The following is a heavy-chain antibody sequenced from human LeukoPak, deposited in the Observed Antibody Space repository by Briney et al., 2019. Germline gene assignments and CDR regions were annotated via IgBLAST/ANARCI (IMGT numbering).Heavy chain of an antibody. CDR2: ISSSSSTI. V-gene: IGHV3-48*04. Sequence: GGSLRLSCAASGFTFSSYSMNWVRQAPGKGLEWVSYISSSSSTIYYADSVKGRFTISRDNAKNSLYLQMNSLRAEDTAVYYCARGLNWGYFDYWAREPWSPSPQ. D-gene: IGHD7-27*01. J-gene: IGHJ4*02. CDR1: GFTFSSYS. CDR3: ARGLNWGYFDY.